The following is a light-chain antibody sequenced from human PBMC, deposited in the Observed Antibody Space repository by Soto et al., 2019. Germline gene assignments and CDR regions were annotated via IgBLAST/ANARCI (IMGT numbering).Light chain of an antibody. J-gene: IGKJ5*01. Sequence: IQLTQSPSSLSASVGDRVTITCQASQDIDKNLNWYQQKPGKAPKLLIYDASSLHTGVPSRFSGSGSATDFTFTISSLQPEDIATYYCQQYDNLLPITFGQGTRLEI. CDR2: DAS. CDR1: QDIDKN. V-gene: IGKV1-33*01. CDR3: QQYDNLLPIT.